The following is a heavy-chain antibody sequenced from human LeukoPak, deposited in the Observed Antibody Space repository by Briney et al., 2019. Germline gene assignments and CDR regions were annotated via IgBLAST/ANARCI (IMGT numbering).Heavy chain of an antibody. CDR2: IFHSGST. CDR3: ARVGGYYDSSGYLQRDAFDI. V-gene: IGHV4-4*02. D-gene: IGHD3-22*01. CDR1: GGSISSVNW. J-gene: IGHJ3*02. Sequence: PSETLSLTCAVSGGSISSVNWWTWVRQPPGKGLEWIGEIFHSGSTNYNPSLKSRVTISVDKSKNQFSPKLSSVTAADTALYYCARVGGYYDSSGYLQRDAFDIWGQGTMVTVSS.